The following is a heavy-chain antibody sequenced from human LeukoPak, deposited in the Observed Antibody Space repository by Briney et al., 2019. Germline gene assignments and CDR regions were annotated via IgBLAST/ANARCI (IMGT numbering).Heavy chain of an antibody. CDR1: GFTFSSYG. V-gene: IGHV3-33*01. CDR2: IWYDGSNK. J-gene: IGHJ4*02. Sequence: GRSLRLSCAASGFTFSSYGMNWVRQAPGKGLEWVAVIWYDGSNKYYADSVKGRFTISRDNSKNTLYLQMNSLRAEDTAVYYCASSIAAAGKLDYWGQGTLVTVSS. CDR3: ASSIAAAGKLDY. D-gene: IGHD6-13*01.